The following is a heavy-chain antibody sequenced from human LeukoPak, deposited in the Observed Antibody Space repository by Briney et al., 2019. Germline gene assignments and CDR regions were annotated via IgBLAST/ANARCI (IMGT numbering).Heavy chain of an antibody. D-gene: IGHD6-6*01. J-gene: IGHJ6*02. CDR1: GGSISSGGYY. CDR3: ARSSIAARPFLNTPYGMDV. CDR2: IYYSGST. V-gene: IGHV4-31*03. Sequence: PSETLSLTCTVSGGSISSGGYYWSWIRQHPGKGLEWIGYIYYSGSTYYNPSLKSRVTISVDTSKNQFSLKLSSVTAADTAVYYCARSSIAARPFLNTPYGMDVWGQGTTVTVSS.